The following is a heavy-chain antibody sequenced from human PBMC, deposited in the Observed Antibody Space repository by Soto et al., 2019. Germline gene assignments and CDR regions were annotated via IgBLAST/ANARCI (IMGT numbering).Heavy chain of an antibody. V-gene: IGHV4-59*01. J-gene: IGHJ2*01. Sequence: QVQLQESGPGLVKPSETLSLTCTVSGGSISSYYWSWIRQPPGKGLEWIGYIYYSGSTNYNPSLQSRVTISVDTSKNQFSLKLSSVTAADTAVYYCARHATYYYDSSGLKRGWYFDLWGRGPLVTVSS. CDR3: ARHATYYYDSSGLKRGWYFDL. D-gene: IGHD3-22*01. CDR2: IYYSGST. CDR1: GGSISSYY.